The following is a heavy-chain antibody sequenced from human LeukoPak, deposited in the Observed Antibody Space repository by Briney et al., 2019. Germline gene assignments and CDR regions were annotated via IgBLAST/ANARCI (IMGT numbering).Heavy chain of an antibody. J-gene: IGHJ6*03. V-gene: IGHV4-34*01. CDR1: GGSFSGYY. D-gene: IGHD6-13*01. CDR3: ARGGLIAAAGPHYYYYMDV. CDR2: INHGGST. Sequence: SETLSLTCAVYGGSFSGYYWSWIRQPPGKGLEWRGEINHGGSTNYNPSLKSRVTISVDTSKNQFSLKLSSVTAADTAVYYCARGGLIAAAGPHYYYYMDVWGKGTTVTVSS.